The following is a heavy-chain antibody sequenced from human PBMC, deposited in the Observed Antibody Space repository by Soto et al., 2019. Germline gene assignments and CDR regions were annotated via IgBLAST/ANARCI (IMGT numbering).Heavy chain of an antibody. CDR3: ARDGDGPGRRYDY. D-gene: IGHD3-10*01. J-gene: IGHJ4*02. V-gene: IGHV1-18*01. CDR1: GYTFSNYG. Sequence: QVQLVQSGAEVKNPGASVKVSCKASGYTFSNYGFSWVRQAPGQGLEWMGWIGPYTGVRNYAPKFQGRVTMTTDPSTSTAYMELRSLRSDDTAVYYCARDGDGPGRRYDYWGQGTLITVSS. CDR2: IGPYTGVR.